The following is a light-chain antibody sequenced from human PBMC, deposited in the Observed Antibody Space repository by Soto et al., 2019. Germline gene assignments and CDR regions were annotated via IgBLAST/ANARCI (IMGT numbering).Light chain of an antibody. CDR1: QNIYSY. CDR3: QQSYRTPRT. Sequence: DIQMIQSPSSLSASVGDRVTITCRASQNIYSYLNWYHQQPGEAPKLLIYAASSLQSGVPSRFSGSGSGTDFTLTITSLQPEDFATYYCQQSYRTPRTFGQGTKVE. V-gene: IGKV1-39*01. CDR2: AAS. J-gene: IGKJ1*01.